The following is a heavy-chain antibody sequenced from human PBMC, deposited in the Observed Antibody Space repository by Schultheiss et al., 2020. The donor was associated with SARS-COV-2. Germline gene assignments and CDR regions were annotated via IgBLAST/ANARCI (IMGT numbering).Heavy chain of an antibody. D-gene: IGHD3-3*01. Sequence: SETLSLTCTVSGGSVSSGSYYWSWIRQPPGKGLEWIGYIYYSGSTNYNPSLKSRVTISVDTSKNQFSLKLSSVTAADTAVYYCARDRVYYFDYWGQGTLVTVSS. V-gene: IGHV4-61*01. CDR3: ARDRVYYFDY. CDR2: IYYSGST. J-gene: IGHJ4*02. CDR1: GGSVSSGSYY.